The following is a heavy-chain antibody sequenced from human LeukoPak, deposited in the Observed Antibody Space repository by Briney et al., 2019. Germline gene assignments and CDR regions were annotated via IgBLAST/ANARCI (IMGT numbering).Heavy chain of an antibody. CDR1: GGSISSGGYY. CDR2: IYYSGST. V-gene: IGHV4-61*08. CDR3: AREGYSSGWTPRFDP. D-gene: IGHD6-19*01. Sequence: SETLSLTCTVSGGSISSGGYYWSWIRQPPGKGLEWIGYIYYSGSTNYNPSLKSRVTISVDTSKNQFSLKLSSVTAADTAVYYCAREGYSSGWTPRFDPWGQGTLVTVSS. J-gene: IGHJ5*02.